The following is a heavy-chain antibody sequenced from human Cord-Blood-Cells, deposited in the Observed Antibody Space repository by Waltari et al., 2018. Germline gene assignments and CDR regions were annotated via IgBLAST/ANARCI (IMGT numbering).Heavy chain of an antibody. CDR3: ARGWGGHWYFDL. V-gene: IGHV4-34*01. J-gene: IGHJ2*01. CDR1: GGSFSGYY. CDR2: INHSGST. Sequence: QVQLQQWGAGLLKPSENLSLTCAVYGGSFSGYYWSWIRQPPGKGLEWIGEINHSGSTNYNPSLKSRVTISGDTSKNQFSLKLSSVTAADTAVYYCARGWGGHWYFDLWGRGTLVTVSS. D-gene: IGHD7-27*01.